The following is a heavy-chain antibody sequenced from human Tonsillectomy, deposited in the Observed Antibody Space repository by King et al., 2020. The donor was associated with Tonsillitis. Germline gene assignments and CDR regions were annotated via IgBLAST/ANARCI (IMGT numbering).Heavy chain of an antibody. CDR1: GYTFTGFY. D-gene: IGHD6-25*01. V-gene: IGHV1-2*02. CDR2: INPKSGGT. J-gene: IGHJ4*02. CDR3: ARGSGGFDF. Sequence: VQLVESGAEVKKPGASVKVSCKASGYTFTGFYMHWVRQAPGHGLESMGWINPKSGGTNYAQTFQGRVTMTRDTSISTAYMELSRLTSDDTAVYYCARGSGGFDFWGQGTLVTVSS.